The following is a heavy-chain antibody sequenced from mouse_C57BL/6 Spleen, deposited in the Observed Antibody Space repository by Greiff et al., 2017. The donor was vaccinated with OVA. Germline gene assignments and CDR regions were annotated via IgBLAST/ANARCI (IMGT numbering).Heavy chain of an antibody. CDR2: IDPSDSYT. D-gene: IGHD2-2*01. CDR3: ARQDGYDRYYFDY. CDR1: GYTFTSYW. J-gene: IGHJ2*01. Sequence: QVQLQQPGAELVRPGPSVKLSCKASGYTFTSYWMHWVKQRPGQGLEWIGVIDPSDSYTNYNQKFKGKATLTVDTSSSTAYMQLSSLTSEDSAVYYCARQDGYDRYYFDYWGQGTTLTVSS. V-gene: IGHV1-59*01.